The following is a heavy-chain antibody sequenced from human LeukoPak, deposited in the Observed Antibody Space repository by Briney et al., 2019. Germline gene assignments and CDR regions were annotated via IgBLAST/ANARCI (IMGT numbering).Heavy chain of an antibody. CDR3: TRDWRDSSYSWFDA. J-gene: IGHJ5*02. CDR1: GFTFGDYA. CDR2: IRSKAYGGTT. D-gene: IGHD6-6*01. Sequence: PGRSLRLSCTASGFTFGDYAMSWFRQAPGKGLEWVGFIRSKAYGGTTEYAASVKGRFTISRDDSKSIAYLQMNSLKTEDTAVYYCTRDWRDSSYSWFDAWGKGTLVTVSS. V-gene: IGHV3-49*03.